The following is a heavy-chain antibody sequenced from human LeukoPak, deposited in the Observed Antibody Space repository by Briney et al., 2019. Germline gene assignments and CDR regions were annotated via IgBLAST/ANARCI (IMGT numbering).Heavy chain of an antibody. V-gene: IGHV1-2*02. CDR1: EYTFTGYY. CDR3: ARRSIAVAGRVYYYMDV. D-gene: IGHD6-19*01. CDR2: INPNSGGT. J-gene: IGHJ6*03. Sequence: ASVKVSCKASEYTFTGYYMHWVRQAPGQGLEWMGWINPNSGGTNYAQKFQGRVTMTRDTSISTAYMELSRLRSDDTAVYYCARRSIAVAGRVYYYMDVWGKGTTVTISS.